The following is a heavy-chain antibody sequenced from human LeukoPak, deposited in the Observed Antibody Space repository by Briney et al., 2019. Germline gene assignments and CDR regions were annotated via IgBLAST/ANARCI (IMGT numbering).Heavy chain of an antibody. CDR1: GGSFSGYY. V-gene: IGHV4-34*01. CDR2: INHSGST. J-gene: IGHJ4*02. Sequence: PSETLSLTCAVYGGSFSGYYWSWIRQPPGKGLEWIGEINHSGSTNYNSSLKSRVTISVDTSKNQFSLKLSSVTAADTAVYYCARESRYDFWSGYASFDYWGQGTLVTVSS. D-gene: IGHD3-3*01. CDR3: ARESRYDFWSGYASFDY.